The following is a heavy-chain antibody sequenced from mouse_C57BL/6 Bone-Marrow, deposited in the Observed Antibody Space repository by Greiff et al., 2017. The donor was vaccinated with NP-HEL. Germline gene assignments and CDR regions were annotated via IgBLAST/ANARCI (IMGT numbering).Heavy chain of an antibody. D-gene: IGHD2-1*01. V-gene: IGHV1-82*01. CDR1: GYAFSSSW. CDR3: APIYYGIYAWFAY. Sequence: VKLVESGPELVKPGASVKISCKASGYAFSSSWMNWVKQRPGKGLEWIGRIYPGDGDTNYNGKFKGKATLTADKSSSTAYMQLSSLTSCDAAVYFCAPIYYGIYAWFAYWGQGTLVTVSA. CDR2: IYPGDGDT. J-gene: IGHJ3*01.